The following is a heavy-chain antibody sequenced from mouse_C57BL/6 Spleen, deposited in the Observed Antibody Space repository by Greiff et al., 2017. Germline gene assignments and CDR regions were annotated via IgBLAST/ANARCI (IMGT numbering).Heavy chain of an antibody. J-gene: IGHJ4*01. CDR2: IYPSDSET. CDR1: GYTFTSYW. V-gene: IGHV1-61*01. CDR3: VGYYYAMDY. Sequence: QVQLQQPGAELVRPGSSVKLSCKASGYTFTSYWMDWVKQRPGQGLEWIGNIYPSDSETRYNQKFKDKATLTVDKSSNTAYMQLSSLTSEDSAVYYCVGYYYAMDYWGQGTSVTVSS.